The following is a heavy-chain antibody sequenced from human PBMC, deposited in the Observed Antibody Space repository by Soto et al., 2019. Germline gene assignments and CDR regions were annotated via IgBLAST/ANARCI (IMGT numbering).Heavy chain of an antibody. Sequence: QVQLVQSGAEVKKPGASVKVSCKASGYTFTSYYMHWVRQAPGQGLEWMGIINPSGGSTSYAQKFQGRVTMTRDTSTSTVYMELSSLRSEDTAVYYCARSYIAVAGTRDFDYWGQGTLVTVSS. CDR1: GYTFTSYY. CDR2: INPSGGST. CDR3: ARSYIAVAGTRDFDY. J-gene: IGHJ4*02. V-gene: IGHV1-46*03. D-gene: IGHD6-19*01.